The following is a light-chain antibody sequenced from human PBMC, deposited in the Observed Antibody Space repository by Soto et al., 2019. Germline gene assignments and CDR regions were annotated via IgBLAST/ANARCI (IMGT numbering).Light chain of an antibody. J-gene: IGKJ5*01. Sequence: DIQMTQSPSFVSASVGDRVTVTCRASQDISSWLALYQQKPGKAPKLLIYTTATLGSGVPSRFSGSRSGTDFTLTSSGLQPEDFATYYCQQANRFPITFGQGTRLEIK. CDR3: QQANRFPIT. CDR1: QDISSW. V-gene: IGKV1-12*01. CDR2: TTA.